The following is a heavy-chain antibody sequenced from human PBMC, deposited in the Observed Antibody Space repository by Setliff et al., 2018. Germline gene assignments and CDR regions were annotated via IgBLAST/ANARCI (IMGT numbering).Heavy chain of an antibody. J-gene: IGHJ6*03. V-gene: IGHV3-30*02. CDR2: IRYDGSNK. CDR3: AQVGYQLLCAKDHNDLYYYMDF. CDR1: GFAFSNYG. Sequence: SLRLSCAASGFAFSNYGMNWARPAPGKGLEWVAFIRYDGSNKYSADSVKGRFTISRDNSNNTLYLQMNSLRGKDTAVYYCAQVGYQLLCAKDHNDLYYYMDFWGKGTTVTVSS. D-gene: IGHD2-2*01.